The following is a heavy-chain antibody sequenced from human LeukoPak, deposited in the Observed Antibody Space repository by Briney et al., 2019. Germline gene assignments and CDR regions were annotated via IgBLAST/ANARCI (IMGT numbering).Heavy chain of an antibody. CDR3: ARHAGGISATGTRLFDY. CDR2: IYYSGST. J-gene: IGHJ4*02. V-gene: IGHV4-39*01. D-gene: IGHD6-13*01. CDR1: GASFSSSNYY. Sequence: SETLSLTCTVSGASFSSSNYYWGWIRQPPGKGLEWIGSIYYSGSTYYNPSLKSRVTMSVDTSKNQFSLKLSSVTAADTAVYYCARHAGGISATGTRLFDYWGQGTLVTVSS.